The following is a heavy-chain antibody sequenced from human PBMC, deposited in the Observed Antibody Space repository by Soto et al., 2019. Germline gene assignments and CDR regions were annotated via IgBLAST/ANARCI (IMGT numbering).Heavy chain of an antibody. Sequence: GGSLRLSCTASGFTFGDYAMSWFRQAPGKGLEWVGLIRSKAYGGTTEYAASVKGRFTISRDDSKSIAYLQMNSLKTEDTAVYYCASIFGVVIHWGQGTLVTVSS. CDR1: GFTFGDYA. D-gene: IGHD3-3*02. V-gene: IGHV3-49*03. CDR3: ASIFGVVIH. CDR2: IRSKAYGGTT. J-gene: IGHJ4*02.